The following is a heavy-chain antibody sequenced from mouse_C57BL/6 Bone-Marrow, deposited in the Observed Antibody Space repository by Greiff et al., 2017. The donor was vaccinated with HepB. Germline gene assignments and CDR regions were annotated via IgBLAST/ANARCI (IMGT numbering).Heavy chain of an antibody. CDR2: IDPENGDT. CDR1: GFNIKDDY. Sequence: VQLKESGAELVRPGASVKLSCTASGFNIKDDYMHWVKQRPEQGLEWIGWIDPENGDTEYASKFQGKATITADTSSNTAYLQLSSLTSEDTAVYYCTRYSNFAYWGQGTLVTVSA. V-gene: IGHV14-4*01. D-gene: IGHD2-5*01. J-gene: IGHJ3*01. CDR3: TRYSNFAY.